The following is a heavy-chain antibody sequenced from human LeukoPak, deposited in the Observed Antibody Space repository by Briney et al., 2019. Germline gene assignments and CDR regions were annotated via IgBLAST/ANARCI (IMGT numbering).Heavy chain of an antibody. J-gene: IGHJ4*02. Sequence: GGSLRLSCAASGFTFSDFWMHWVRQAPGKGLVWVSRINSGGTVTNYADSVKGRLTISRDNAKNTLYLQMNSLRVEDTAVYYCARDITEMGIIGEIWGQGTLSPSPQ. CDR3: ARDITEMGIIGEI. CDR1: GFTFSDFW. D-gene: IGHD5-24*01. V-gene: IGHV3-74*01. CDR2: INSGGTVT.